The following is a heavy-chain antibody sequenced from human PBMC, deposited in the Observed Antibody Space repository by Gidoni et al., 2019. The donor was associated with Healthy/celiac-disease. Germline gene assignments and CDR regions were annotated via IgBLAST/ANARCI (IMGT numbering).Heavy chain of an antibody. J-gene: IGHJ6*02. Sequence: QVQLVESGGGVVQPGRSLRRSCAASEFTFSSYGMHWVRQAPGKGLEWVAVISYDGSNKYYADSVKGRFTISRDNSKNTLYLQMNSLRAEDTAVYYCATDDTRTNYYYGMDVCGQGTTVTVSS. V-gene: IGHV3-30*03. CDR3: ATDDTRTNYYYGMDV. CDR2: ISYDGSNK. D-gene: IGHD1-7*01. CDR1: EFTFSSYG.